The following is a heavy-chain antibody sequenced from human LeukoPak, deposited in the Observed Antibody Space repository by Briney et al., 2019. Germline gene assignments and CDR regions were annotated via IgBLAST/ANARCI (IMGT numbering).Heavy chain of an antibody. CDR2: IHYSGST. CDR1: GGSISSGVYY. J-gene: IGHJ4*02. D-gene: IGHD4-17*01. V-gene: IGHV4-31*03. CDR3: ARVGDYGDYYFDY. Sequence: PSQTLSLTCTVSGGSISSGVYYWSWIRQHPGKGLEWIGYIHYSGSTYYNPSLKSRVTISVDTSKDQFSLELSSVTAADTAVYYCARVGDYGDYYFDYWGQGTLVTVSS.